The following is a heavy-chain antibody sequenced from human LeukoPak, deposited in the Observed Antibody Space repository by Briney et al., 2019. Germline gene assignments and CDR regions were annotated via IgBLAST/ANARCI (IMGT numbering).Heavy chain of an antibody. CDR2: IIPIFGTA. CDR1: GGTFSSYA. Sequence: SVTVSFKASGGTFSSYAISWVRQSPGQGLEWMGGIIPIFGTANYAQKFQGRVTITTDESTSTAYMELSSLRSEETAVYYCARSGHYDFWSGYPSDYYYYYMDVWGQGTLVTVSS. V-gene: IGHV1-69*05. J-gene: IGHJ6*03. CDR3: ARSGHYDFWSGYPSDYYYYYMDV. D-gene: IGHD3-3*01.